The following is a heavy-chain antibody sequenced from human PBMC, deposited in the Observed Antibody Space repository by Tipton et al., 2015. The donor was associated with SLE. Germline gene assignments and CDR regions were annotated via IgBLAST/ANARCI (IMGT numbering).Heavy chain of an antibody. CDR3: ASQRGSYYGIDY. D-gene: IGHD1-26*01. Sequence: TLSLTCTVSGGSISSSSYYWGWIRQPPGKGLEWIGSIYYSGSTYYNPSLKSRVTISVDTSKNQFSLKLSSVTAADTAVYYRASQRGSYYGIDYWGQGTLVTVSS. CDR1: GGSISSSSYY. CDR2: IYYSGST. J-gene: IGHJ4*02. V-gene: IGHV4-39*01.